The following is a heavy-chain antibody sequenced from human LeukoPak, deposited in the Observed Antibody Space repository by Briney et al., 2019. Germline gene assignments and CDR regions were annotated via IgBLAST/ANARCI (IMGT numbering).Heavy chain of an antibody. CDR2: INHSGST. CDR1: DESFSGYY. Sequence: PSETLSLTCTVYDESFSGYYWSWIRQPPGKGLEWIGEINHSGSTNYNPSLKSRVTISVDTSKNQFSLKLSSVTAADTAVYYCARGGIFGVVKKIKNYFDYWGQGILVTVSS. CDR3: ARGGIFGVVKKIKNYFDY. V-gene: IGHV4-34*01. J-gene: IGHJ4*02. D-gene: IGHD3-3*01.